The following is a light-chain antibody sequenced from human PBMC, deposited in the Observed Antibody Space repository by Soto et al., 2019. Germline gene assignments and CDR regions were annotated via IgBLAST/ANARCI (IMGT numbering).Light chain of an antibody. Sequence: EILLTQSPGTLCLSPGERATLSCRASQSVSSSYLAWYQQKPGQAPRLLISDASNRATGIPPRFSGSGSGTEFTLTISSLQSEDFALYYCHQYNSWPPGTFGQGTKVEIK. CDR1: QSVSSSY. CDR3: HQYNSWPPGT. J-gene: IGKJ2*01. CDR2: DAS. V-gene: IGKV3-15*01.